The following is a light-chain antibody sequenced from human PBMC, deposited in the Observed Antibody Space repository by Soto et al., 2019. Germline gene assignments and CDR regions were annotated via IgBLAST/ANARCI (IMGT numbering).Light chain of an antibody. V-gene: IGKV4-1*01. Sequence: DIVMTQSPDSLAVSLGERATINCKSSQSILHSSNNRNYLTWYQQKPGQPPKLLIYWASTRESGVPDRFSGSGSGTDFTLTISSLQAADVAVYYCQQYYTTPLTFGGGTKVDIK. CDR1: QSILHSSNNRNY. J-gene: IGKJ4*01. CDR3: QQYYTTPLT. CDR2: WAS.